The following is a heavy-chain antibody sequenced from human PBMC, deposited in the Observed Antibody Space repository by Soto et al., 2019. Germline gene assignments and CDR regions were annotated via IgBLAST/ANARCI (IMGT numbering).Heavy chain of an antibody. V-gene: IGHV4-34*01. J-gene: IGHJ5*02. CDR1: GGSFSGYY. Sequence: PSQTLSLTCAVYGGSFSGYYWSWIRQPPGKGLEWIGEINHSGSTNYNPSLKSRVTISVDTSKNQFSLKLSSVTAADTAVYYCARGRGYCSGGSCYSNWFDPWGQGTLVTVSS. D-gene: IGHD2-15*01. CDR2: INHSGST. CDR3: ARGRGYCSGGSCYSNWFDP.